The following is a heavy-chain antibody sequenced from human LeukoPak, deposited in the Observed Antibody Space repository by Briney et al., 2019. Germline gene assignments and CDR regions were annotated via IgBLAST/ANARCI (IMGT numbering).Heavy chain of an antibody. V-gene: IGHV1-2*02. J-gene: IGHJ4*02. D-gene: IGHD2-21*02. CDR2: IKANSGAT. CDR3: TRAGDWHHQDFDL. Sequence: DSVKVSCKASGFAFNGYYMYWVRQAPGQGLEWMGWIKANSGATLYSEKFQGRVTMTRDTSIGTLYMELSSLTSDDTAVYYCTRAGDWHHQDFDLWGQGTLVTVSS. CDR1: GFAFNGYY.